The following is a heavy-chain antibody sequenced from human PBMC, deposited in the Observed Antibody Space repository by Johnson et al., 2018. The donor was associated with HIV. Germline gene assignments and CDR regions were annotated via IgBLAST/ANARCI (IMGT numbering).Heavy chain of an antibody. CDR3: AKDYPTSNWAVPDAFDI. Sequence: VQLVESGGGLVQPGGSLRLSCAASGFTFSSYAMSWVRQAPGKGLEWVSAISGSGGSKYYATSVKGRFTISRDNSKNTLYLQMNSLRAEATAVYYCAKDYPTSNWAVPDAFDIWGQGTMVTVSS. D-gene: IGHD7-27*01. J-gene: IGHJ3*02. V-gene: IGHV3-23*04. CDR1: GFTFSSYA. CDR2: ISGSGGSK.